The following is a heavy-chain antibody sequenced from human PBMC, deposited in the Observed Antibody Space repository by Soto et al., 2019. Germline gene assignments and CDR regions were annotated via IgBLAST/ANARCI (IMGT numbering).Heavy chain of an antibody. CDR3: AREEGIAARPSWFDP. Sequence: SVKVSCKASGGTFSSYAISWVRQAPGQGLEWMGGIIPIFGTANYAQKFQGRVTITADESTSTAYMELSSLRSEDTAVYYCAREEGIAARPSWFDPWGQGTLVTVSS. D-gene: IGHD6-6*01. CDR2: IIPIFGTA. V-gene: IGHV1-69*13. J-gene: IGHJ5*02. CDR1: GGTFSSYA.